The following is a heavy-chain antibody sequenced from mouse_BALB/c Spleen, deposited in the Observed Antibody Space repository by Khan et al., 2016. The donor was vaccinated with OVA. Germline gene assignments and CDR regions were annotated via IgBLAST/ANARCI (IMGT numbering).Heavy chain of an antibody. CDR2: INPDSSTI. CDR3: ARPYRYDGRAWFAY. CDR1: GFDFSRYW. V-gene: IGHV4-1*02. J-gene: IGHJ3*01. D-gene: IGHD2-14*01. Sequence: EVKLLESGGGLVQPGGSLKLSCAASGFDFSRYWMSWVRQAPGKGLEWIGEINPDSSTINYTPSLKDKFIISRDNAKNTHYLEMSKVRTKEAVLYYCARPYRYDGRAWFAYWGQGTLVTVSA.